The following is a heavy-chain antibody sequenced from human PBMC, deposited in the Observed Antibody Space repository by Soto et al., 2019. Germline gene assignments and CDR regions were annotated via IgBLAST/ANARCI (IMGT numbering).Heavy chain of an antibody. CDR1: GFTFSHYA. J-gene: IGHJ4*02. CDR2: MSYDGSNE. V-gene: IGHV3-30*18. CDR3: AKVGSHNFDY. D-gene: IGHD1-26*01. Sequence: QVQLVESGGGVVQPGRSLRLSCAASGFTFSHYAMHWVRQDPGKGLEWVALMSYDGSNEYYADSVKGRFTISRDNSTNTLYLQMNSLRADDTAVYYCAKVGSHNFDYWGQGTLVNVSS.